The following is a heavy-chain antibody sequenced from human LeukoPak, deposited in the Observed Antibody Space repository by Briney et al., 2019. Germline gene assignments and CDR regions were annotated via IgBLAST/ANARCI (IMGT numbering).Heavy chain of an antibody. V-gene: IGHV1-18*01. CDR3: VRERRYCDGMRCRGENWFDP. D-gene: IGHD2-21*01. J-gene: IGHJ5*02. Sequence: ASMKVSCKASGGTFSSYAISWVRQAPGQGLEWMGWIITYNGSTDYAQKFQGRVTMTADTSTSTAYMELRSLKSDDTALYYCVRERRYCDGMRCRGENWFDPWGQGTLVTVFS. CDR2: IITYNGST. CDR1: GGTFSSYA.